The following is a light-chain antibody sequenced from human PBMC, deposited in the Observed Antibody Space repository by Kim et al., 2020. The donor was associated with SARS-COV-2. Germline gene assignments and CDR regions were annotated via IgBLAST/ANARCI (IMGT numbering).Light chain of an antibody. Sequence: EIVLTQSPGTLSLSPGERATLSCRTSQSVSSIYLAWYQQKPGQAPRLLIYGASSRATGIPDRFSGSGSGTDFTLTISRLEPEDFAVYFCQKYANSPQTFRQGTKVDIK. CDR1: QSVSSIY. V-gene: IGKV3-20*01. J-gene: IGKJ1*01. CDR3: QKYANSPQT. CDR2: GAS.